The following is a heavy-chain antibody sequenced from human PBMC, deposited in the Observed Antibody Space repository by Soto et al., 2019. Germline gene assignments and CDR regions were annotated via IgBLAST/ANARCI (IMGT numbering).Heavy chain of an antibody. V-gene: IGHV4-59*08. J-gene: IGHJ4*02. CDR3: SRSSNIAVAGTGFDY. CDR2: MSNTWTT. Sequence: WTWIRQPPGKGLEWIGYMSNTWTTNYNPSLKSRVTISVDTSKNRFSLNLNSVTAADTAVYYCSRSSNIAVAGTGFDYWGQGTLVTVSS. D-gene: IGHD6-19*01.